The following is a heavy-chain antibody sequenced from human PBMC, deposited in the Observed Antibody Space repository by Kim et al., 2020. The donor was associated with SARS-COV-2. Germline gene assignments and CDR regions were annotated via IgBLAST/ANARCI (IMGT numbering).Heavy chain of an antibody. J-gene: IGHJ1*01. CDR3: ARSLSSLARGFQH. D-gene: IGHD2-15*01. CDR2: IYPGDSDT. Sequence: GESLKISCKGSGYSFTSYWIGWVRQMPGKGLEWMGIIYPGDSDTRYSPSFQGQVTISADKSISTAYLQWSSLKASDTAMYYCARSLSSLARGFQHWGQGTLVTVSS. CDR1: GYSFTSYW. V-gene: IGHV5-51*01.